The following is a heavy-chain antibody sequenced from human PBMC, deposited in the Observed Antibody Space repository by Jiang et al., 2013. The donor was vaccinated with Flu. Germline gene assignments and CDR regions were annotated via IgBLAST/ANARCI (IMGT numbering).Heavy chain of an antibody. CDR2: IYYSGTT. CDR3: ARLSVRSTSSWYVKGFFDY. V-gene: IGHV4-39*01. CDR1: GDSISSSSYY. J-gene: IGHJ4*02. Sequence: GPGLVKPSETLSLTCTVSGDSISSSSYYWGWIRQPPGKGLEWIGSIYYSGTTYYDPSLKSRVTISVDTSKNQFSLKLSSVTAADTAAYYCARLSVRSTSSWYVKGFFDYWGQGTLVTVSS. D-gene: IGHD6-13*01.